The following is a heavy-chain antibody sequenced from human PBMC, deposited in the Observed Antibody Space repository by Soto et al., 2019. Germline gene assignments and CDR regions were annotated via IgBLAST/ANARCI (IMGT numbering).Heavy chain of an antibody. CDR3: AKAARVRGGGWFDP. Sequence: EVQLLESGGGLVQPGGSLRLSCAASGFTFSSDAMNWVRQAPGKVLAWVSVISGSGGITYYADSVKGRFTISRDNSKNTLYLQMNSLRAEDTAVYYCAKAARVRGGGWFDPWGQGTRVTVSS. D-gene: IGHD3-10*01. J-gene: IGHJ5*02. CDR1: GFTFSSDA. CDR2: ISGSGGIT. V-gene: IGHV3-23*01.